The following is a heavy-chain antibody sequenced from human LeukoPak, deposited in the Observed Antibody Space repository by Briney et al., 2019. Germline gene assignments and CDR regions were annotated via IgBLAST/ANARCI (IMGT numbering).Heavy chain of an antibody. V-gene: IGHV1-46*01. CDR1: GGTFSSYA. CDR3: ATLYGSAVDDAFDI. J-gene: IGHJ3*02. CDR2: INPSGGST. D-gene: IGHD6-25*01. Sequence: ASVKVSCKASGGTFSSYAISWVRQAPGQGLEWMGIINPSGGSTSYAQKFQGRVTMTRDTSTSTVYMELSSLRSEDTAVYYCATLYGSAVDDAFDIWGQGTMVTVSS.